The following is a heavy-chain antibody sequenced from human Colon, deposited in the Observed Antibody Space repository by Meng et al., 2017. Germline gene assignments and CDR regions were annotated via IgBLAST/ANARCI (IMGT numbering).Heavy chain of an antibody. J-gene: IGHJ3*01. V-gene: IGHV3-48*03. CDR1: GFTFSSDE. Sequence: GESLKISCAASGFTFSSDEMNWVRQAPGKGPEWVSFISSTGNTVYYADSVKGRFTISRDNAKNSLYLQLHLRRDDDTAVYYCARGGGWMQFSGCRAAFDLWGHGTRVTVSS. CDR3: ARGGGWMQFSGCRAAFDL. D-gene: IGHD5-24*01. CDR2: ISSTGNTV.